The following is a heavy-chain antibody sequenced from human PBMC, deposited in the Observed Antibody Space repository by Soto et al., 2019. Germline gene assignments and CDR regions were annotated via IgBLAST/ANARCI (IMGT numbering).Heavy chain of an antibody. J-gene: IGHJ5*02. V-gene: IGHV3-23*01. Sequence: EVQLLESGGGFLQPGGSLRLSCAASGFTFSRYYMSWVRQAPGKGLEWVSGISGSGGTTYYADSVKGRFTISRDNSENTLHLQLNRLRAEDTALYYCAKSPRNEGGSGCPPDWFDPWGQGTLVTVSS. CDR3: AKSPRNEGGSGCPPDWFDP. CDR2: ISGSGGTT. CDR1: GFTFSRYY. D-gene: IGHD5-12*01.